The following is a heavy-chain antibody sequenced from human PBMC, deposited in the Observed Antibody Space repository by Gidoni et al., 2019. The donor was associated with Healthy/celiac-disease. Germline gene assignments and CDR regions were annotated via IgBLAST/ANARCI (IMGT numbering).Heavy chain of an antibody. D-gene: IGHD1-7*01. J-gene: IGHJ4*02. CDR1: GFTFSSYS. CDR2: ISSSSSYI. V-gene: IGHV3-21*01. Sequence: EVQLVESGGGLVKPGGSLRLSCAASGFTFSSYSMNWVRQAPGKGLEWVSSISSSSSYIYYADSVKGRFTISRDNAKNSLYLQMNSLRAEDTAVYYCARGTMELLKSYFDYWGQGTLVTVSS. CDR3: ARGTMELLKSYFDY.